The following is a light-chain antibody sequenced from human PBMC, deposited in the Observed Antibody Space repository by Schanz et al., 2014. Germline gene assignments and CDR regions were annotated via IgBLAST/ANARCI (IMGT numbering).Light chain of an antibody. J-gene: IGKJ1*01. Sequence: EIVMTQSPETLSVSPGERATLSCRASQSISINVAWYQQEPGQAPRLLISGASVRATGVPARFSGSGSGTDFTLTITRLEPEDVAVYYCQQYSSSRTFGQGTKVEIK. V-gene: IGKV3-15*01. CDR1: QSISIN. CDR3: QQYSSSRT. CDR2: GAS.